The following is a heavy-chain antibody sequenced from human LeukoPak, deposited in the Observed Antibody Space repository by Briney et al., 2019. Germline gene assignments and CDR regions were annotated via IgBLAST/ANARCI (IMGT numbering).Heavy chain of an antibody. Sequence: PGGSLRLSCAASGFPFSSYSMNWVRQAPGKGLEWVSSISSSSSYIYYADSVKGRFTISRDNAKNSLYLQMNSLRAEDTAVYYCASRYCSGGSCYRDDYWGQGTLVTVSS. J-gene: IGHJ4*02. D-gene: IGHD2-15*01. CDR1: GFPFSSYS. CDR3: ASRYCSGGSCYRDDY. CDR2: ISSSSSYI. V-gene: IGHV3-21*01.